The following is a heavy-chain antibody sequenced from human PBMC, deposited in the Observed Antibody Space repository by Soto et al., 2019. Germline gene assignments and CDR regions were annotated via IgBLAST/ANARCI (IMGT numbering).Heavy chain of an antibody. CDR3: ARDHPHSYGVYYFDY. CDR2: IYSSGST. J-gene: IGHJ4*02. Sequence: SETLSLTCTVSVCSISNYYWYWIRHSPGKGLEWIGYIYSSGSTHYNPSLQNRVTISIDTSKNQVSLKVNSVTAADTAVYYCARDHPHSYGVYYFDYWGQGTPVTVS. CDR1: VCSISNYY. V-gene: IGHV4-59*01. D-gene: IGHD5-18*01.